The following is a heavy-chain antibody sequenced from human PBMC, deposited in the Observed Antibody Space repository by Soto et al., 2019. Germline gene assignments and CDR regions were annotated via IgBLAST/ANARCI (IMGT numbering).Heavy chain of an antibody. CDR1: GDTFSFYT. V-gene: IGHV1-69*02. J-gene: IGHJ4*02. CDR3: ATSYGSGYRAFDY. Sequence: SVKVSCKASGDTFSFYTINWVRQAPGLGLEWVGRINPILSMSNYAQKFQGRVTMTADKSTSTAYMELRSLRSEDTAKYYCATSYGSGYRAFDYWGQGALVTVSS. D-gene: IGHD3-10*01. CDR2: INPILSMS.